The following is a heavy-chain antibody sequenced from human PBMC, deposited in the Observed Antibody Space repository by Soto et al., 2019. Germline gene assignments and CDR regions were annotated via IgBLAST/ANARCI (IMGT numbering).Heavy chain of an antibody. D-gene: IGHD3-10*01. J-gene: IGHJ6*02. V-gene: IGHV3-33*01. CDR1: GFTFSSYG. Sequence: GGSLRLSCGASGFTFSSYGMHWVRQAPGKGLEWVAVIWYDGSNKYYADSVKGRFTISRDNSKNTLYLQMNSLRAEDTAVYYCAREYGSGSFGPYYYYGMDVWGQGTTVTVSS. CDR3: AREYGSGSFGPYYYYGMDV. CDR2: IWYDGSNK.